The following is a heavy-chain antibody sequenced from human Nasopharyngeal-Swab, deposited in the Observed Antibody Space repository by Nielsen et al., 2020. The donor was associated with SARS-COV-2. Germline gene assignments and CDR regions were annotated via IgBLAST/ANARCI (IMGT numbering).Heavy chain of an antibody. CDR2: INAGNGNT. D-gene: IGHD3-10*01. Sequence: ASVKVSCKASGYTFTSYAMHWVRQAPGQRLGWMGWINAGNGNTKYSQKFQGRVTITRDTSASTAYMELSSLRSEDTAVYYCARDRVTMVRGGVRYYYYGMDVWGQGTTVTVSS. CDR3: ARDRVTMVRGGVRYYYYGMDV. CDR1: GYTFTSYA. J-gene: IGHJ6*02. V-gene: IGHV1-3*01.